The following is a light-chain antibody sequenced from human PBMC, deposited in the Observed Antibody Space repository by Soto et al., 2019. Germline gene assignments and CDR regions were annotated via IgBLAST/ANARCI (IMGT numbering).Light chain of an antibody. Sequence: DIQMTQSPSSLSASVGDRVTITCRASQTSATFINWYQQKPGTAPRLLIYEANNLQTGVPSRFSGSGSGTDFVLTISSLQSEDFATYYCQQSYTTPQTFGQGTKVEIK. V-gene: IGKV1-39*01. J-gene: IGKJ1*01. CDR2: EAN. CDR3: QQSYTTPQT. CDR1: QTSATF.